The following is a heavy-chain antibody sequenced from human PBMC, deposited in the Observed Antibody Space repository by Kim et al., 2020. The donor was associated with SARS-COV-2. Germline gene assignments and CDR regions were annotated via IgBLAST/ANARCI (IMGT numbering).Heavy chain of an antibody. CDR1: GYTFTGYY. J-gene: IGHJ4*02. V-gene: IGHV1-2*02. CDR2: INPNSGGT. CDR3: ARDYQWLVPNAFDY. D-gene: IGHD6-19*01. Sequence: ASVKVSCKASGYTFTGYYMHWVRQAPGQGLEWMGWINPNSGGTNYAQKFQGRVTMTRDTSISTAYMELSRLRSDDTAVYYCARDYQWLVPNAFDYWGQGTLVTVSS.